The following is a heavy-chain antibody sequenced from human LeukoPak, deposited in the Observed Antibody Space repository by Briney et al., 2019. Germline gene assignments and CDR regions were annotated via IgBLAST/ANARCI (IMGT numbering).Heavy chain of an antibody. CDR3: AKDLESAAAGKGVFDY. D-gene: IGHD6-13*01. V-gene: IGHV3-30*02. CDR2: IRYDGSNK. J-gene: IGHJ4*02. CDR1: GFTFSSYG. Sequence: PGGSLRLSCAVSGFTFSSYGMHWVRQAPAKGLEWVAFIRYDGSNKYYADSVKGRFTISRDNSKNTLYLQMNSLRAEDTAVYYCAKDLESAAAGKGVFDYWGQGTLVTVSS.